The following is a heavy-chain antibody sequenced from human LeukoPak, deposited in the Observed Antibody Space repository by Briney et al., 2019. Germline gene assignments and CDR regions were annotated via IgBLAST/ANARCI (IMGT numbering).Heavy chain of an antibody. J-gene: IGHJ4*02. Sequence: GGSLRLSCTASGYSFSGHWMHWARQLPGKGLVWVSRISPTGSTTSYADSVKGRFTVSRDNAKNTLYLQVNNLRAEDTAVYYCARGPNSNWSGLDFWGQGTLLTVSS. V-gene: IGHV3-74*01. CDR1: GYSFSGHW. CDR2: ISPTGSTT. D-gene: IGHD6-6*01. CDR3: ARGPNSNWSGLDF.